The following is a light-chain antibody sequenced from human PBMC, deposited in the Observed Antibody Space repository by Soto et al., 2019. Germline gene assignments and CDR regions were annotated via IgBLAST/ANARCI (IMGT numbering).Light chain of an antibody. CDR2: GAS. CDR3: RQFNNWPRT. CDR1: QSVSFN. V-gene: IGKV3-15*01. Sequence: EIVMTQSPATLSVSPGERATLSCRASQSVSFNLAWYQQKPGQAPRLLIYGASTRATGIPARFSGSGSGTEFTLTISSLQSEDFAVYYSRQFNNWPRTFGQGPKVEIK. J-gene: IGKJ1*01.